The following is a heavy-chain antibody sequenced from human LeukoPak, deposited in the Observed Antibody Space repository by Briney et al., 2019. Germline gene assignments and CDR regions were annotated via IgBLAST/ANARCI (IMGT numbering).Heavy chain of an antibody. CDR3: ARNGPGGYYYYYMDV. CDR1: GFTFSDHY. Sequence: GGSLRLSCTASGFTFSDHYMSWFRLSPRKGLEWLSYITSSGSITDYADSVKGRFTISRDNAKNTMFLQMNSLRAEDTAVYYCARNGPGGYYYYYMDVWGKGTTVTVSS. CDR2: ITSSGSIT. J-gene: IGHJ6*03. V-gene: IGHV3-11*04.